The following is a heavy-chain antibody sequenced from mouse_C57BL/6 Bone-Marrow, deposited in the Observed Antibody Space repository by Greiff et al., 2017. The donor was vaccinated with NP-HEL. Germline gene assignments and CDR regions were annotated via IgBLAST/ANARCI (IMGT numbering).Heavy chain of an antibody. J-gene: IGHJ4*01. Sequence: QVQLQQPGAELVMPGASVKLSCKASGYTFTSYRMHWVKQRPGQGLEWIGEIDPSDSDTNYNQKFKDKATLTVDKSSSTAYMELSSLTSEASEVSSGESRGRHYGNDGYALDYWGQGTSLTVSS. CDR3: ESRGRHYGNDGYALDY. D-gene: IGHD2-1*01. CDR2: IDPSDSDT. V-gene: IGHV1-69*01. CDR1: GYTFTSYR.